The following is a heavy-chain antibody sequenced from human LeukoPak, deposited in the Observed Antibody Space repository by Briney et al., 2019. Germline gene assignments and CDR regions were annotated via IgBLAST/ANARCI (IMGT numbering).Heavy chain of an antibody. D-gene: IGHD6-13*01. V-gene: IGHV1-2*02. CDR2: INPNSGGT. CDR1: GYTFTGYY. CDR3: ARDGELPIAAPEGNWFDP. J-gene: IGHJ5*02. Sequence: ASVKVSCKASGYTFTGYYMHWVRQAPGQGLEWMGWINPNSGGTNYAQKFQGRVTMTRDTSISTAYMEVSRLRSDDTAVYYCARDGELPIAAPEGNWFDPWGQGTLVTVSS.